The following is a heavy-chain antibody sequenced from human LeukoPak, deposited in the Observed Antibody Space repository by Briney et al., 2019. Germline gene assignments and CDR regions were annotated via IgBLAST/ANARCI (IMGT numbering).Heavy chain of an antibody. J-gene: IGHJ4*02. CDR2: IYYSGST. Sequence: SETLSLTCTVSGGSISSHYWSWNRQPPGKGLEWIGYIYYSGSTNYNPSLKSRATISVDTSKNQFSLKLSSVTAADTAVYYCARSYDSSGYHWEFDYWGQGTLVTVSS. CDR3: ARSYDSSGYHWEFDY. D-gene: IGHD3-22*01. V-gene: IGHV4-59*11. CDR1: GGSISSHY.